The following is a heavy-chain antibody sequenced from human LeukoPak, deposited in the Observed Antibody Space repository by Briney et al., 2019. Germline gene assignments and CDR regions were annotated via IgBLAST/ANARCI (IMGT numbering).Heavy chain of an antibody. D-gene: IGHD4-23*01. V-gene: IGHV1-69*04. CDR3: ARDQGVTDPPPYGLDV. CDR2: IIPILDIT. J-gene: IGHJ6*02. CDR1: GGTFSSYA. Sequence: SVNLSFNASGGTFSSYAISWMRQAPGQGLECMGRIIPILDITTYARKFRGRVTITADKSTSTAYMELRSLSSDDTAVYYCARDQGVTDPPPYGLDVWGQGTTVTVSS.